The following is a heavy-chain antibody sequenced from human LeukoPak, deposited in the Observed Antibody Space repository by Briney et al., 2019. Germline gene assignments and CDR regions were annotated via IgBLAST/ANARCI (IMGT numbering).Heavy chain of an antibody. D-gene: IGHD3-22*01. J-gene: IGHJ5*02. Sequence: ASVKVSCKASGYTFTSYDINWVRQATGQGLEWMGWMNPNSGNTGYAQKFQGRVTMTRNTSISTAYMELSSLRSEDTAVYYCARGRSMAYDSSGYYYDNWFDPWGQGTLVTVSS. CDR2: MNPNSGNT. CDR1: GYTFTSYD. V-gene: IGHV1-8*01. CDR3: ARGRSMAYDSSGYYYDNWFDP.